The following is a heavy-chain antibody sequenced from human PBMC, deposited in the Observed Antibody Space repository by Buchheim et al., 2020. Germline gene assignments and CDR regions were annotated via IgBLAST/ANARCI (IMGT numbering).Heavy chain of an antibody. V-gene: IGHV4-30-2*01. CDR3: GLGVGATDDAFDI. D-gene: IGHD1-26*01. J-gene: IGHJ3*02. CDR1: GGSISRGGFS. CDR2: MYHSGST. Sequence: QLQLQESGSGLVKPSQTLSLTCTVSGGSISRGGFSWTWIRQPLGKGLEWIGYMYHSGSTYYSPALKSRATISVDRSKNQFSLNLSSVTAADTAVYYCGLGVGATDDAFDIWGQGT.